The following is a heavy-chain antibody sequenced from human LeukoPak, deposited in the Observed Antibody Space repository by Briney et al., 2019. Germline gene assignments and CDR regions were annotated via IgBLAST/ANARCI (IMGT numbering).Heavy chain of an antibody. CDR1: GFTFSTYA. CDR3: AKDQHPYCSGGSCYSFDY. CDR2: ISGSGGST. V-gene: IGHV3-23*01. J-gene: IGHJ4*02. D-gene: IGHD2-15*01. Sequence: PGGSLRLSCAASGFTFSTYAMSWVRQAPGKGLEWASGISGSGGSTYYADSVKGRFIISRDNSKNTLYLQMYSLRAEDTAVYYCAKDQHPYCSGGSCYSFDYWGRGTLVTVSS.